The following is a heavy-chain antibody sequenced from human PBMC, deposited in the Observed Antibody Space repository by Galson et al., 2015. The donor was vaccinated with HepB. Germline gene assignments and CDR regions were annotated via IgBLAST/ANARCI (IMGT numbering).Heavy chain of an antibody. D-gene: IGHD3-3*01. J-gene: IGHJ5*02. CDR1: GGTFGNHA. CDR3: VRDGGRNYDFWTGYAYGALWWFDP. V-gene: IGHV1-69*06. Sequence: SVKVSCKASGGTFGNHAISWVRQAPGQGLEWMGGIVPLYGTTKFAQKFQGRVTISADRSTTTAYMELSTLRSDDTAVYYCVRDGGRNYDFWTGYAYGALWWFDPWGQGTLVTVSS. CDR2: IVPLYGTT.